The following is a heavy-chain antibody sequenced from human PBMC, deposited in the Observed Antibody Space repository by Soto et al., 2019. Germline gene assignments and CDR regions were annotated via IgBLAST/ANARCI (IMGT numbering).Heavy chain of an antibody. Sequence: QVQLVESGGGVVQPGRSLRLSCAASGFTFSSYGMNWVRQAPGKGLEWVAGISYDENNKYYADSVKGRFTISRDNSKNQLYLQMNSQRAEDTAVYYCAKVLTGDRDYWGQGTLVTVST. CDR1: GFTFSSYG. J-gene: IGHJ4*02. V-gene: IGHV3-30*18. CDR2: ISYDENNK. CDR3: AKVLTGDRDY. D-gene: IGHD7-27*01.